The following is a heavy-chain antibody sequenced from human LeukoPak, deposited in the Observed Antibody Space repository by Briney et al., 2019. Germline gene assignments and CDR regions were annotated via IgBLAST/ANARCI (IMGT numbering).Heavy chain of an antibody. Sequence: SETLSLTCTVSGYSISSGYYWGWIRQPPGKGLQWIGTIYHSGSTFYNPSLKSRVTISVDTSKNQFSLKLSSVTAADTAVYYCARLCAYGSGSYFVYYYYMDVWGKGTTVTISS. V-gene: IGHV4-38-2*02. CDR1: GYSISSGYY. CDR2: IYHSGST. D-gene: IGHD3-10*01. J-gene: IGHJ6*03. CDR3: ARLCAYGSGSYFVYYYYMDV.